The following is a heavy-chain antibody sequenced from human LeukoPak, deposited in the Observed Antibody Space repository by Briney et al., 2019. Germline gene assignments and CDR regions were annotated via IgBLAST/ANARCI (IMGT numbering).Heavy chain of an antibody. CDR2: IYYSGST. D-gene: IGHD3-22*01. CDR1: GGSISSGGYY. Sequence: PSETLSLTCTVSGGSISSGGYYWSWIRQHPGKGLEWIGYIYYSGSTYYNPSLKSRVTISVDTSKNQFSLKLSSVTAADTAVYYCARYYDSGGYFDYWGQEPWSPSPQ. J-gene: IGHJ4*01. V-gene: IGHV4-31*03. CDR3: ARYYDSGGYFDY.